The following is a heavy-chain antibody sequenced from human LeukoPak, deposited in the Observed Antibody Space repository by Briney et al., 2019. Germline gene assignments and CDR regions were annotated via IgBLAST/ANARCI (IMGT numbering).Heavy chain of an antibody. CDR2: ISAYNGNT. CDR1: GYTFTSYG. J-gene: IGHJ4*02. Sequence: ASVKVSCKASGYTFTSYGISWVRQAPGQGLEWMGWISAYNGNTNYAQKLQGRVTMTTDTSTSTAYMELRSLRSDDTAVYYCARDRGYCSNTSCQDSVFDYWGQGTLVTVSS. CDR3: ARDRGYCSNTSCQDSVFDY. D-gene: IGHD2-2*01. V-gene: IGHV1-18*01.